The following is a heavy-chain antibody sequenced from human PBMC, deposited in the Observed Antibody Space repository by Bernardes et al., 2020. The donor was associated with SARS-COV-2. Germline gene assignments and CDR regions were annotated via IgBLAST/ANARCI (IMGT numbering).Heavy chain of an antibody. V-gene: IGHV3-23*01. J-gene: IGHJ4*02. CDR1: GFTFSSYA. Sequence: GGSLRLSCAASGFTFSSYAMSWVRQAPGKGLEWVSAISGSGGSTYYADSVKGRFTISRDNSKNTLYLQMNSLRAEDTAVYYCARLVVPAYYFDYWGQGTLVTVSS. CDR2: ISGSGGST. CDR3: ARLVVPAYYFDY. D-gene: IGHD2-2*01.